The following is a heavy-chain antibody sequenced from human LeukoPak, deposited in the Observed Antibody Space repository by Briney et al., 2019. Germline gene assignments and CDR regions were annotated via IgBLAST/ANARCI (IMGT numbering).Heavy chain of an antibody. CDR1: GFTISSYA. D-gene: IGHD5-24*01. Sequence: GRSLRLSCAASGFTISSYAMHWVRQPPGKGLEWVAVISYDGSNKYDADSVKGRFTISRDNSKNTLYLQMNSLRAEDTAVYYCARGRMATIDYYYGMDVWGQGTTVTVSS. CDR2: ISYDGSNK. J-gene: IGHJ6*02. CDR3: ARGRMATIDYYYGMDV. V-gene: IGHV3-30*04.